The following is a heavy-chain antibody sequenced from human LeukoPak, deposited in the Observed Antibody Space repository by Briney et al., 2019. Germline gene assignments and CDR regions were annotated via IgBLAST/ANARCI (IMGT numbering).Heavy chain of an antibody. D-gene: IGHD6-13*01. Sequence: SETLSLTCAVYGGSFSGYYWSWIRQPPGKGLEWIGEINHSGSTNYNPSLKSRVTISVDTSKNQFSLKLSSVTAADTAVYYCARGLRPKYSSSWNDCWYFDLWGRGTLVTVSS. CDR2: INHSGST. J-gene: IGHJ2*01. V-gene: IGHV4-34*01. CDR1: GGSFSGYY. CDR3: ARGLRPKYSSSWNDCWYFDL.